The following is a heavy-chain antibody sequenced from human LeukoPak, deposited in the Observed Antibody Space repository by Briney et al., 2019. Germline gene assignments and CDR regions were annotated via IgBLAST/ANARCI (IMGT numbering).Heavy chain of an antibody. CDR3: ARVLYFDFWTGYYFDY. V-gene: IGHV4-34*01. CDR2: INHSGST. J-gene: IGHJ4*02. D-gene: IGHD3-3*01. Sequence: SETLSLTCAVYGGSFSGYYWSWIRQPPGKGLEWIGEINHSGSTNYNPSLKSRVTISVDTFKNQFSLKLRSATAADTAVYYCARVLYFDFWTGYYFDYWGQGTLVTVSS. CDR1: GGSFSGYY.